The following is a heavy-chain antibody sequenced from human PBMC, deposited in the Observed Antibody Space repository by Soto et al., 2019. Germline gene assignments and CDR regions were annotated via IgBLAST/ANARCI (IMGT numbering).Heavy chain of an antibody. Sequence: QVQLVQSGAEVKKPGSSVKVSCKASGGTFSSYAISWVRQAPGQGLEWMGGIIPIFGTANYAQKFQGRVTITADESTRTAYMELSSLGSEDKAADYCAADVVYSGWYTPDYWGQGTLVTVSS. V-gene: IGHV1-69*01. J-gene: IGHJ4*02. CDR2: IIPIFGTA. CDR1: GGTFSSYA. D-gene: IGHD6-19*01. CDR3: AADVVYSGWYTPDY.